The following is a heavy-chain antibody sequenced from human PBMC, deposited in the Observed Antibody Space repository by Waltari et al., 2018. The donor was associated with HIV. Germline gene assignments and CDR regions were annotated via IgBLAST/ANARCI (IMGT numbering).Heavy chain of an antibody. V-gene: IGHV3-66*01. CDR2: IYSGGST. CDR1: GFTVSSSY. Sequence: ELQLVEAGGGLGQPGGSLSLSCAASGFTVSSSYMTRVRQAPGKGLEWVAVIYSGGSTYYADSVKGRFTISRDNSKNTLYLQMNSLRAEDTAVYYCASIAYCGGDCYPRGMDVWGQGTTVTVSS. CDR3: ASIAYCGGDCYPRGMDV. J-gene: IGHJ6*02. D-gene: IGHD2-21*02.